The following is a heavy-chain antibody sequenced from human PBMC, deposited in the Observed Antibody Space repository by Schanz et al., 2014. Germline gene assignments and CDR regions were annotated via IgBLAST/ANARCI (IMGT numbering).Heavy chain of an antibody. J-gene: IGHJ4*02. CDR1: GFSVGNKY. Sequence: EVQLVESGGGLVQPGGSLRLSCAASGFSVGNKYMNWVRQAPGKGLEWVSFIYIGGNTYYADSVKGRFTISRDNSKNTLYLQMNSLRPEDTAVYYCARESSNDIVLVPGAVFDHWGQGTLVTVSS. D-gene: IGHD2-2*01. V-gene: IGHV3-66*01. CDR3: ARESSNDIVLVPGAVFDH. CDR2: IYIGGNT.